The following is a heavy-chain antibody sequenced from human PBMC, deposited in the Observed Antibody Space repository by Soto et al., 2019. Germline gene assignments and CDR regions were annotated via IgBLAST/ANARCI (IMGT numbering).Heavy chain of an antibody. CDR1: GFSFRDYY. CDR3: GRDLFHMVVVVMVWFEP. CDR2: ISGSGNTI. V-gene: IGHV3-11*01. D-gene: IGHD3-22*01. J-gene: IGHJ5*01. Sequence: SGGSLRLSCAASGFSFRDYYMSWIRQAPGKGLEWISYISGSGNTIYYADSVKGRFIISRDNAKNSLFLQMNSLRADDTAVYYCGRDLFHMVVVVMVWFEPWGQGTLVTVSS.